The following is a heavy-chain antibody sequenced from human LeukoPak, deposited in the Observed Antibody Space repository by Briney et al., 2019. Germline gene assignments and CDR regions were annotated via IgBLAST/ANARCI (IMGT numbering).Heavy chain of an antibody. CDR3: ARDYSNSNNWFDP. V-gene: IGHV3-33*01. Sequence: GRSLRLSCAASGFTFSDYGMHWLRQPPGKGLEWVAVIWYDGSVKYYADSVKGRFTISRDNSQNTLYLQMNSLRAEDTAVYYCARDYSNSNNWFDPWGQGTLVTVSS. J-gene: IGHJ5*02. D-gene: IGHD4-11*01. CDR1: GFTFSDYG. CDR2: IWYDGSVK.